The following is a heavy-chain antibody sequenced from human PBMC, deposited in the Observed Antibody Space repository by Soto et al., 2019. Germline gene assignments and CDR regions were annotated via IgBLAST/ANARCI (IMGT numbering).Heavy chain of an antibody. CDR1: GGSISSESFY. Sequence: QVQLQESGPGLVKPSGTLSLTCSVSGGSISSESFYWSWVRQHPGKGLEWIVEISHRGNTNYNPSLKSRATISLDKSNNQFSLSLSFVTAADTGLYYCATKTVAVAGLDWGHGTPVTVSS. J-gene: IGHJ4*01. CDR3: ATKTVAVAGLD. CDR2: ISHRGNT. V-gene: IGHV4-4*02. D-gene: IGHD6-13*01.